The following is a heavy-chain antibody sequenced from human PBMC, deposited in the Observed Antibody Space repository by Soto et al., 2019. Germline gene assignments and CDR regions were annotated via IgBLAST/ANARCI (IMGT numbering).Heavy chain of an antibody. CDR2: IYYSGST. D-gene: IGHD5-12*01. CDR1: GVSISSYY. Sequence: PSETLSLTCTVSGVSISSYYWSWIRQPPGKGLEWIGYIYYSGSTNYNPSLKSRVTISVDTSKNQFSLKLSSVTAADTAVYYCARSIVATIKDYYYYYMDVWGKGTTVTVSS. J-gene: IGHJ6*03. V-gene: IGHV4-59*01. CDR3: ARSIVATIKDYYYYYMDV.